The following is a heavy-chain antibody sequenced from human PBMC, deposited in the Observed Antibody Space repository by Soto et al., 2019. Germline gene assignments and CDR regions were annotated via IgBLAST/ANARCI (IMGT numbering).Heavy chain of an antibody. J-gene: IGHJ4*02. V-gene: IGHV1-3*01. CDR3: ARSVSYQLLYGEFDY. CDR1: GYTFTSYA. Sequence: ASVKVSCKASGYTFTSYARHWVRQAPGQRLEWMGWINAGNGNTKYSQKFQGRVTITRDTSASTAYMELSSLRSEDTAVYYCARSVSYQLLYGEFDYWGQGTLVTVSS. CDR2: INAGNGNT. D-gene: IGHD2-2*02.